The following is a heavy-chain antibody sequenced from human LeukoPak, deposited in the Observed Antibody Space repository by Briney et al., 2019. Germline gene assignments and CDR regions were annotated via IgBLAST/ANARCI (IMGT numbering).Heavy chain of an antibody. J-gene: IGHJ6*02. Sequence: SETLSLTCAVYGGSFSGYYWSWIRQPPGKGLEWIGEINHSGSTNYNPSLKRRVTISVDTSKNQFSLKLSSVTAADTAVYYCARGPFYYYDMDVWGQGTTVTVSS. CDR1: GGSFSGYY. CDR2: INHSGST. V-gene: IGHV4-34*01. CDR3: ARGPFYYYDMDV.